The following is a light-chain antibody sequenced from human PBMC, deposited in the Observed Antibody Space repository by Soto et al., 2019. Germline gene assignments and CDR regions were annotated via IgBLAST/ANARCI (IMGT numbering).Light chain of an antibody. J-gene: IGKJ3*01. CDR3: QQANSFPFT. Sequence: DIQMTQSPYSVSASVGDRVTITCRASQGISSCLAWYQQKPGKAPNLLIYAASSLQTGVPSRFSCSGSGTDFTLTISSLQPEYFATYYCQQANSFPFTFGPGTKVDIK. V-gene: IGKV1-12*01. CDR1: QGISSC. CDR2: AAS.